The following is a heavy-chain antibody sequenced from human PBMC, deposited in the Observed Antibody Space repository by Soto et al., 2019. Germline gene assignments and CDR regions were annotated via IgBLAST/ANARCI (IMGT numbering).Heavy chain of an antibody. V-gene: IGHV3-15*07. CDR2: IKSRTDGGTI. CDR3: WRSAY. Sequence: EVQLVESGGGLVKPGGSLRVSCAASGFTFREAWMNWVRQAPGKGLEWVGRIKSRTDGGTIEYATPVKGRFIISRDNSKNTLYLQIDSLKTEDTAVYYCWRSAYWGQGTLVTVSS. CDR1: GFTFREAW. J-gene: IGHJ4*02.